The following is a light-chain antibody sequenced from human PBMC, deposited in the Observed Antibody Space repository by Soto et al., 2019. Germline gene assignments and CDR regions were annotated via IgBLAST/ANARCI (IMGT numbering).Light chain of an antibody. V-gene: IGKV3-20*01. CDR2: AAS. CDR3: QQYHTSPYT. Sequence: EIVLTQSPGTLSLSPGERVTLSCRASQSVTSRHLAWYQQKPGQAPRLLIFAASGRPPTIPSRFSGSGSGTDFTLTISRLEAEDFAVYFCQQYHTSPYTFGQGTKVDIK. J-gene: IGKJ2*01. CDR1: QSVTSRH.